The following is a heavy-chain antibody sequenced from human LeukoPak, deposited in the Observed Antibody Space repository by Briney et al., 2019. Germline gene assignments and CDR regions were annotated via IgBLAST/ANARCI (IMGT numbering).Heavy chain of an antibody. V-gene: IGHV3-30-3*01. J-gene: IGHJ4*02. CDR2: ISYDGSNK. D-gene: IGHD2-2*01. Sequence: GGSLRLSCAASGFTFSSYAMHWVRQAPGKGLEWVAVISYDGSNKYYADSVKGRFTISRDNSKNTLYLQMNSPRAEDTAVYYCARDTSDYWGQGTLVTVSS. CDR3: ARDTSDY. CDR1: GFTFSSYA.